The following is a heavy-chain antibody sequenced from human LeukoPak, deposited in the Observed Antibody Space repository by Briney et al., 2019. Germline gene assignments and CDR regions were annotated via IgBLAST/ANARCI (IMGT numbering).Heavy chain of an antibody. J-gene: IGHJ4*02. V-gene: IGHV3-23*01. CDR2: ISGVGGST. CDR1: GFAFSSYA. D-gene: IGHD3-10*01. CDR3: ANYGGGFY. Sequence: GGSLRLSCAASGFAFSSYAMSWVRQAPGKGLEGVSAISGVGGSTYHADSVKGRFTISRDNSKNTLYLQMNSLRVEDTAVYYRANYGGGFYWGQGTLVTVSS.